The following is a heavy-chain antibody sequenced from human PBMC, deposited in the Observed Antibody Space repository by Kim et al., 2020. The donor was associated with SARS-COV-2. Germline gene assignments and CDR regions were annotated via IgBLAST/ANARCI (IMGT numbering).Heavy chain of an antibody. J-gene: IGHJ4*02. V-gene: IGHV4-59*01. D-gene: IGHD4-4*01. Sequence: SNPSLKSRVTTSADTSRHQFSLQLGSVTAADTALYYCAGWDYSDNAGLVFWGQGTLVTVSS. CDR3: AGWDYSDNAGLVF.